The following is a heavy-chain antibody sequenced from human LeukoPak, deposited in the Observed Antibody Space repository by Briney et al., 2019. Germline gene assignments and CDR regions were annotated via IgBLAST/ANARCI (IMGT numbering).Heavy chain of an antibody. CDR2: ISHSGST. V-gene: IGHV4-34*01. Sequence: SETLSLTCAVYGGSFSGYYWSWIRQPPGKGLEWIGEISHSGSTNYNPSLKSRVTISVDTSKNRFSLKLSSVTAADTAVYYCARGQTIVGATGDFWGQGTLVTVSS. CDR1: GGSFSGYY. CDR3: ARGQTIVGATGDF. J-gene: IGHJ4*02. D-gene: IGHD1-26*01.